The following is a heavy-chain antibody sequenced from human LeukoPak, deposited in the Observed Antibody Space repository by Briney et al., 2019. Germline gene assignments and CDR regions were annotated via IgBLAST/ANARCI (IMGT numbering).Heavy chain of an antibody. CDR1: GFTFSNYE. CDR2: ISGRDGST. CDR3: AKSGLNRFDY. V-gene: IGHV3-23*01. D-gene: IGHD2-15*01. J-gene: IGHJ4*02. Sequence: GGSLRLSCATSGFTFSNYEMNWVRQAPGKGLEWVSNISGRDGSTYYADSVKGRFTISRDNSKNTLYLQMNSLRAEDTAVYYCAKSGLNRFDYWGPGTLVTVSS.